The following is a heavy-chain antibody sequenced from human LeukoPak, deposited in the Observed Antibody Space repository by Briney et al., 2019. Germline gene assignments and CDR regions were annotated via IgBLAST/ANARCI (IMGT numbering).Heavy chain of an antibody. Sequence: GGSLRLSCAASGFTFSGYPIHWVRQAPGKGLEWVAVISYDGSNKYYADSVKGRFTISRDNSKNTLYLQMNSLRAEDTAVYYCARGRGSGWVISLGAFDIWGQGTMVTVSS. J-gene: IGHJ3*02. V-gene: IGHV3-30-3*01. D-gene: IGHD6-19*01. CDR2: ISYDGSNK. CDR3: ARGRGSGWVISLGAFDI. CDR1: GFTFSGYP.